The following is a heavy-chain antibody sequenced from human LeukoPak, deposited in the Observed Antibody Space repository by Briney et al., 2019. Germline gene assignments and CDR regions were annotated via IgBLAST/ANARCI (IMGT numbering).Heavy chain of an antibody. CDR1: GFTFSNYG. V-gene: IGHV3-23*01. J-gene: IGHJ5*02. CDR3: AKDLAQDTPMVRNLFDP. Sequence: GGSLRLSCTASGFTFSNYGMSWVRQAPGRGLEWVSGISGSGSGTYYADSVKGRFTISRDTSKNTLYLQMNSLRAEDTAVYYCAKDLAQDTPMVRNLFDPWGQGTLVTVSS. CDR2: ISGSGSGT. D-gene: IGHD5-18*01.